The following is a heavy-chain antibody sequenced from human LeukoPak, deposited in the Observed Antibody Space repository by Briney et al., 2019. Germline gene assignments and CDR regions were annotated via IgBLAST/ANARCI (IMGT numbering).Heavy chain of an antibody. Sequence: SETLSLTCTVSGGSISSYYWSWIRQPPGKGLEWIGYIYYSGSTNYNPSLKGRVTISVDTSKNQFSLKLSSVTAADTAVYYCARDGAIQLERRGYYYGMDVWGKGTTVTVSS. CDR3: ARDGAIQLERRGYYYGMDV. D-gene: IGHD1-1*01. CDR1: GGSISSYY. J-gene: IGHJ6*04. V-gene: IGHV4-59*01. CDR2: IYYSGST.